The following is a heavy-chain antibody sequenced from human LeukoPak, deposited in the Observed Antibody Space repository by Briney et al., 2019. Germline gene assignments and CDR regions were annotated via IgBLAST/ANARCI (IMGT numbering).Heavy chain of an antibody. CDR1: GDSIRTSF. CDR3: ARDRRRDLFHAFDI. J-gene: IGHJ3*02. Sequence: SETLSLTCTVSGDSIRTSFWSWIRQTPGKGLEWIAYVHYSESANYNPSLKSRVTISLDTPKNQFSLKLSSVTAADTAIYFCARDRRRDLFHAFDIWGRGTTVTVSP. CDR2: VHYSESA. V-gene: IGHV4-59*01. D-gene: IGHD1-14*01.